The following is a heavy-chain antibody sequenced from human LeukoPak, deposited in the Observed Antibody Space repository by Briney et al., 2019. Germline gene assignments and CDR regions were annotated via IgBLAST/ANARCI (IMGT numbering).Heavy chain of an antibody. V-gene: IGHV4-34*01. CDR3: ARGPTISETGYFDY. CDR1: GGSFSTYY. Sequence: SEILSLTCAVYGGSFSTYYWSWIRQSPGKGLEWFAEINHRGDNNYNPSVKSRVTISVDTSKNQFSLKVRSGTAADTAVYYCARGPTISETGYFDYWGQGTLVTVSS. D-gene: IGHD1-1*01. CDR2: INHRGDN. J-gene: IGHJ4*03.